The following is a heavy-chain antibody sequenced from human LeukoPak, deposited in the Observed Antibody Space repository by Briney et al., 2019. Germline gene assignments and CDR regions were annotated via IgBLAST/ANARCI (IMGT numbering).Heavy chain of an antibody. CDR1: GGSISSSSYY. V-gene: IGHV4-39*01. J-gene: IGHJ4*02. D-gene: IGHD6-13*01. CDR2: IYYSGST. Sequence: SVTLSLTCTVSGGSISSSSYYWGWIRQPPGKGLGWIGSIYYSGSTYYNPSLKSRVTISVDTSKNQFSLKLSSVTAADTAVYYCASLTPRYSSSWYYWGQGTLVTVSS. CDR3: ASLTPRYSSSWYY.